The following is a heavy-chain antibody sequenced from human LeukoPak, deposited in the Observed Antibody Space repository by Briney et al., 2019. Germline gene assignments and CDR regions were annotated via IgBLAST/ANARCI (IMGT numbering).Heavy chain of an antibody. CDR2: INSDGSST. Sequence: PGGSLRLSCAAPGFTLSSYAMSWVRQAPGKGLVWVSRINSDGSSTSYADSVKGRFTISRDNAKNTLYLQMNSLRAEDTAVYYCARAGVWKNYYYYGMDVWGQGTTVTVSS. V-gene: IGHV3-74*01. J-gene: IGHJ6*02. D-gene: IGHD3-10*01. CDR1: GFTLSSYA. CDR3: ARAGVWKNYYYYGMDV.